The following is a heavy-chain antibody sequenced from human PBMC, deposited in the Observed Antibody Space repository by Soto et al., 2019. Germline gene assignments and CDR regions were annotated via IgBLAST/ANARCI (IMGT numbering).Heavy chain of an antibody. V-gene: IGHV3-23*01. Sequence: AGGSLRLSCAASGFTFSSYAMSWVRQAPGKGLEWVSAISGSGGSTYYADSVKGRFTISRDNSKNTLYLQMNSLRAEDTAVYYCAKGPGYYDSSGYLAFDYWGQGTLVTVSS. J-gene: IGHJ4*02. CDR2: ISGSGGST. CDR1: GFTFSSYA. D-gene: IGHD3-22*01. CDR3: AKGPGYYDSSGYLAFDY.